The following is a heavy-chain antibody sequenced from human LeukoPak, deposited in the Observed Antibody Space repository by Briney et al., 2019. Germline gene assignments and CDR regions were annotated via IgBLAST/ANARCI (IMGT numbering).Heavy chain of an antibody. D-gene: IGHD4-17*01. J-gene: IGHJ5*02. CDR1: GGTLRGYY. CDR3: SRAGCATMTKWSWFDP. CDR2: INHSRST. Sequence: SETLSLTCPVYGGTLRGYYWSWLRQPPGKGLEWIGEINHSRSTNYYPSLKSRVSITVDTSKNQFSLKLISGTAADTAVYYCSRAGCATMTKWSWFDPWGQGTLVTVSS. V-gene: IGHV4-34*01.